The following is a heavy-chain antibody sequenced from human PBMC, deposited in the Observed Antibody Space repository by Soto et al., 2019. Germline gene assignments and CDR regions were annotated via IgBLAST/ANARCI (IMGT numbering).Heavy chain of an antibody. J-gene: IGHJ4*02. CDR1: GFTFSSYA. CDR2: ISYDGSNK. CDR3: ARAKWELHVVMVPDY. V-gene: IGHV3-30-3*01. Sequence: QVQLVESGGGVVQPGRSLRLSCAASGFTFSSYAMHWVGQAPGKGLEWVAVISYDGSNKYYADSVKGRFTISRDNSKNTLYLQMNRLRAEDTAVYYGARAKWELHVVMVPDYLGQGTLVTVSS. D-gene: IGHD1-26*01.